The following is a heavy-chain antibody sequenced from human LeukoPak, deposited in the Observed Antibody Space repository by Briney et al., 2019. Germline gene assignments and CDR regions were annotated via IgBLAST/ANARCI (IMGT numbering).Heavy chain of an antibody. CDR2: ISGSGGTT. J-gene: IGHJ4*02. D-gene: IGHD5-18*01. CDR1: GFTFSSYA. Sequence: GGSLRLSCAASGFTFSSYAMTWVRQAPGKGLEWVSAISGSGGTTYYADSVKGRLTISRDNSKNTLYLQMNSLIADDTAVYYCARGLQEYTYGFDYWGQGTLVTVSS. CDR3: ARGLQEYTYGFDY. V-gene: IGHV3-23*01.